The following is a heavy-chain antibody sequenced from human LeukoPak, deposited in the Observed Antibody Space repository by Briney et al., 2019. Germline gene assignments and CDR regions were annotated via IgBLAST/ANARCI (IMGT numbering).Heavy chain of an antibody. CDR1: GGSFSGYY. D-gene: IGHD3-3*01. Sequence: PSETLSLTCAGYGGSFSGYYWGWIRQPPGKGLEWIGEINHGGSTNYNPSLKSRVTTSVDTTKNQFSPKLSSVTAADTAVYYCARDRAGGLRFVEWLSAFDYWGQGTLVTVSS. CDR2: INHGGST. J-gene: IGHJ4*02. V-gene: IGHV4-34*01. CDR3: ARDRAGGLRFVEWLSAFDY.